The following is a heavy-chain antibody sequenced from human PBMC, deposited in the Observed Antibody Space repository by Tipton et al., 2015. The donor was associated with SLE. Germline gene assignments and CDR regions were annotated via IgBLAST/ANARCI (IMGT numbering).Heavy chain of an antibody. CDR3: ARGAARLPHPYYSGMDV. D-gene: IGHD2-15*01. J-gene: IGHJ6*02. V-gene: IGHV4-59*01. CDR1: GGSFRGYY. Sequence: TLSLTCAVYGGSFRGYYWSWIRQPPGKGLEWIGYLSYSGSTNYNPSLTSRVTISVDTSKNQFSLKLSSVTAADTAVYYCARGAARLPHPYYSGMDVWGQGTTVTVSS. CDR2: LSYSGST.